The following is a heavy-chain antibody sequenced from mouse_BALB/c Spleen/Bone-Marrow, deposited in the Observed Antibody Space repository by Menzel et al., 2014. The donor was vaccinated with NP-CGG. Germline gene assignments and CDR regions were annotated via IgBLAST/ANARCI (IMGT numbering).Heavy chain of an antibody. V-gene: IGHV5-17*02. Sequence: EVKLVESGGGLVQPGGSRKLSCAASGFTFSSFGMHWVRQAPEKGLEWVAYISSGSSTIYYADTVKGRFPISRDNPKNTLFLQMTSLRSEDTAMYYCARSYDGYYGFAYWGQGTLVTVSA. CDR1: GFTFSSFG. CDR2: ISSGSSTI. J-gene: IGHJ3*01. D-gene: IGHD2-3*01. CDR3: ARSYDGYYGFAY.